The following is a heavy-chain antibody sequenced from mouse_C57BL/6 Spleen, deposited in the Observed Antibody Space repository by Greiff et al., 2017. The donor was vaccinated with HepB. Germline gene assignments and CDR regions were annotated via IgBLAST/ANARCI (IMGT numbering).Heavy chain of an antibody. CDR3: ARSVGGSSGQGFAY. J-gene: IGHJ3*01. V-gene: IGHV1-72*01. D-gene: IGHD3-2*02. Sequence: VQLQQSGAELVKPGASVKLSCKASGYTFTSYWMHWVKQRPGRGLEWIGRIDPNSGGTKYNEKFKSKATLTVDKPSSTAYMQLSSLTSEDSAVYYCARSVGGSSGQGFAYWGQGTLVTVSA. CDR1: GYTFTSYW. CDR2: IDPNSGGT.